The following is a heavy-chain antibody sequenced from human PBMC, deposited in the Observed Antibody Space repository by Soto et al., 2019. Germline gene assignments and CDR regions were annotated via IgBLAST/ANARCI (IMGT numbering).Heavy chain of an antibody. J-gene: IGHJ5*02. CDR2: IYYSGST. D-gene: IGHD6-19*01. CDR1: GGSISSSSYY. V-gene: IGHV4-39*01. Sequence: SETLSLTCTVSGGSISSSSYYWGWIRQPPGKGLEWIGSIYYSGSTYYNPSLKSRVTISVDTSKNQFSLKLSSVTAADTAVYYCARRGSSGWWNWFDPWGQGTLVTVSS. CDR3: ARRGSSGWWNWFDP.